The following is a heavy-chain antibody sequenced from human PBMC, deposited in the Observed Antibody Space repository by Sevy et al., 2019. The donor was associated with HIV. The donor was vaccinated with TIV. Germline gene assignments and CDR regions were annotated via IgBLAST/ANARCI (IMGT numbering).Heavy chain of an antibody. J-gene: IGHJ5*02. CDR2: IGGGDT. CDR1: EFTFNIYA. Sequence: GGSLRLSCAASEFTFNIYAMSWVRQAPGKGLEWVSTIGGGDTYYADSVKGRFTISRDDSKSAVYLQMNSLRADDTAVYYCAKDGVSRNKLWDWFDPWGQGTLVTVSS. D-gene: IGHD2-21*01. V-gene: IGHV3-23*01. CDR3: AKDGVSRNKLWDWFDP.